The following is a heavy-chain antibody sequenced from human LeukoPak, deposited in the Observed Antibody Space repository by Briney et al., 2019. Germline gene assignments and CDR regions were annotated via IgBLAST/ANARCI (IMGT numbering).Heavy chain of an antibody. D-gene: IGHD1-26*01. CDR3: ARKYSGSYGCSDY. V-gene: IGHV3-21*01. Sequence: PGGSLRLSCAASGFTFSSYSMNWVRQAPGKGLEWVSSISSSSSYIYYADSVKGRFTISRDNAKNSLYLQMNSLRAEDTAVYYCARKYSGSYGCSDYWGQGTLVTVSS. CDR1: GFTFSSYS. CDR2: ISSSSSYI. J-gene: IGHJ4*02.